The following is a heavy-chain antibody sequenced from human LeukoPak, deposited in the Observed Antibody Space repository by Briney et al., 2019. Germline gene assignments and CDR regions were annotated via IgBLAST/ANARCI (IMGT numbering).Heavy chain of an antibody. V-gene: IGHV4-59*01. CDR3: ARGELNYYYGMDV. D-gene: IGHD1-26*01. CDR2: IYYSGST. J-gene: IGHJ6*02. Sequence: SETLSLTCTVSGGSISSYYWSWIRQPPGKGLEWIGYIYYSGSTNCNPSLKSRVTISVDTSKNQFSLKLSSVTAADTAVYYCARGELNYYYGMDVWGQGTTVTVSS. CDR1: GGSISSYY.